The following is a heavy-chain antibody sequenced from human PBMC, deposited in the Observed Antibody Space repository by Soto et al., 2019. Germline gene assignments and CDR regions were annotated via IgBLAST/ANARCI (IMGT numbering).Heavy chain of an antibody. CDR3: AREDELLLYRSGYDY. Sequence: VQLVESGGGVVQPGRSLRLSCAASGFTFSSYAMHWVRQAPGKGLEWVAVISYDGSNKYYADSVKGRFTISRDNSKNTLYLQMNSLRAEDTAVYYCAREDELLLYRSGYDYWGQGTLVTVSS. J-gene: IGHJ4*02. CDR1: GFTFSSYA. CDR2: ISYDGSNK. D-gene: IGHD3-3*01. V-gene: IGHV3-30-3*01.